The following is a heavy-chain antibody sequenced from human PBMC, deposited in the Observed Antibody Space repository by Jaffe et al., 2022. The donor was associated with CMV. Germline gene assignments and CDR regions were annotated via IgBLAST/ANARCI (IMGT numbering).Heavy chain of an antibody. V-gene: IGHV3-21*01. CDR3: AREDGYNSKYGAFDI. CDR1: GFTFSGSS. J-gene: IGHJ3*02. D-gene: IGHD5-12*01. CDR2: ISSTSSYI. Sequence: EVQLVESGGGLVKPGGSLRLSCAGSGFTFSGSSMNWVRQAPGKGLEWVSFISSTSSYIYHADSVKGRFTISRDNAKNSLFLQMNSLRAEDTAVYYCAREDGYNSKYGAFDIWGQGTLVAVSS.